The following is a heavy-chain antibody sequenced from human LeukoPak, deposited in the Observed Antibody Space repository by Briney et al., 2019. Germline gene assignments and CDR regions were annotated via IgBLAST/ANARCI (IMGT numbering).Heavy chain of an antibody. Sequence: GGSLRLSCAASGFTVSSDYMNWVRQAPGKGLEWVSVIQSGGTTYYADSVKGRFTISRDNSKNTLYLQMNSLRAEDTAVYYCAKDGLLWFGELFTAWGQGTLVTVSS. V-gene: IGHV3-53*01. CDR1: GFTVSSDY. CDR3: AKDGLLWFGELFTA. CDR2: IQSGGTT. J-gene: IGHJ5*02. D-gene: IGHD3-10*01.